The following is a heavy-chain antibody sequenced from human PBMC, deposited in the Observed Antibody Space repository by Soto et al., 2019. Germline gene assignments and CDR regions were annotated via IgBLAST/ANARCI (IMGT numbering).Heavy chain of an antibody. Sequence: SVKVSCKASGGTFSRHGISWVRQAPGQGLEWMGGIIPIFGTANYAQKFQGRVTITADESTSTAYMELSRPRSEDTAVYYCARAGNGDWYFDLWGGGTMFPVSP. CDR1: GGTFSRHG. J-gene: IGHJ2*01. CDR3: ARAGNGDWYFDL. V-gene: IGHV1-69*13. CDR2: IIPIFGTA. D-gene: IGHD1-1*01.